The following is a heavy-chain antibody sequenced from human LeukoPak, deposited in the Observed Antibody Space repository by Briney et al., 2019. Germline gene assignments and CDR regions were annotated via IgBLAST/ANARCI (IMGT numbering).Heavy chain of an antibody. Sequence: ASVTVSCKASGYTFTSYYMHWVRQAPGQGLEWMGIINPSGGSTSYAQKFQGRVTMTRDMSTSTVYMELSSLRSEDTAVYYCARTSREGPTPFDYWGQGTLVTVSS. V-gene: IGHV1-46*01. D-gene: IGHD1-26*01. CDR1: GYTFTSYY. J-gene: IGHJ4*02. CDR2: INPSGGST. CDR3: ARTSREGPTPFDY.